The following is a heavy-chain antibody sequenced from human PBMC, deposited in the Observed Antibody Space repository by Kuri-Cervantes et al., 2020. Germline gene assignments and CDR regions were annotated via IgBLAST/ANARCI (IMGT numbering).Heavy chain of an antibody. CDR1: SSYW. D-gene: IGHD1-7*01. CDR2: INSDGSST. J-gene: IGHJ5*02. Sequence: GESLKISCAAFSSYWMHWVRQAPGKGLVWVSRINSDGSSTSYADSVKGRFTISRDNAKNSLRAEDTAVYCCARDNSYNWNYVGWFDPWGQGTLVTVSS. CDR3: ARDNSYNWNYVGWFDP. V-gene: IGHV3-74*01.